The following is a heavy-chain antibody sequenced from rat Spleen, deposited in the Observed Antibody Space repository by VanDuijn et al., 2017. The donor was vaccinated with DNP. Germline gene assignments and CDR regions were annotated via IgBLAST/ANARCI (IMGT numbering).Heavy chain of an antibody. CDR1: GFTFSDYY. V-gene: IGHV5-20*01. J-gene: IGHJ2*01. CDR2: ISFDGGNT. Sequence: EVQLVESGGGLVQPGRSLKLSCAVSGFTFSDYYMAWVRQAPKKGLEWVATISFDGGNTYYRDSVKGRLTISRDKAKSSLYLQMDSLRSEDTATYYCTTTHYFDGWFPFDYWGQGVMVTVSS. D-gene: IGHD1-12*02. CDR3: TTTHYFDGWFPFDY.